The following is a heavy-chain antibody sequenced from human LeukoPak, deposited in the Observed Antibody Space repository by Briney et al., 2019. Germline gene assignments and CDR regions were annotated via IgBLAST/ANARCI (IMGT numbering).Heavy chain of an antibody. D-gene: IGHD2-2*01. V-gene: IGHV4-34*01. CDR1: GGSFSGYY. CDR2: INHSGST. CDR3: ARHVVVPAATDLIDY. Sequence: SETLSLTCAVYGGSFSGYYWSWVRQPPGKGLEWIGEINHSGSTNYNPSLTSRVTISVDTSKNQFSLKLSSVTAADTAVYYCARHVVVPAATDLIDYWGQGTLVTVSS. J-gene: IGHJ4*02.